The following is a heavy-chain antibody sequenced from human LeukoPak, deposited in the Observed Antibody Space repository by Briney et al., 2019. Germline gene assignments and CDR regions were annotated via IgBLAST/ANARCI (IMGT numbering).Heavy chain of an antibody. Sequence: GGSLRLSCAASGFTFGSYGMHWVRQAPGKGLEWVAVIWYDGSNKYYAGSVKGRFTISRENAKNSLYLQMNSLRAGDTAVYYCARGTSSGFDYWGQGTLVTVSS. CDR2: IWYDGSNK. D-gene: IGHD6-19*01. J-gene: IGHJ4*02. V-gene: IGHV3-33*01. CDR3: ARGTSSGFDY. CDR1: GFTFGSYG.